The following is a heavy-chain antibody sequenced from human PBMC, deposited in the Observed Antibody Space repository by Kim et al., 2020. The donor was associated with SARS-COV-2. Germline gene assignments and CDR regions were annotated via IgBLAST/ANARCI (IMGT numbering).Heavy chain of an antibody. J-gene: IGHJ3*02. CDR3: AKDRVGGRHDAFDI. D-gene: IGHD3-16*01. CDR1: GFTFDDYA. CDR2: ISWNSGSI. V-gene: IGHV3-9*01. Sequence: GGSLRLSCAASGFTFDDYAMHWVRQAPGKGLEWVSGISWNSGSIGYADSVKGRFTISRDNAKNSLYLQMNSLRAEDTALYYCAKDRVGGRHDAFDIWGQGTMVTVSS.